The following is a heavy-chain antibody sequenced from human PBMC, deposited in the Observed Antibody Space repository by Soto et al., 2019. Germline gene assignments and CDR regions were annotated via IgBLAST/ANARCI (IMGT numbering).Heavy chain of an antibody. D-gene: IGHD6-13*01. CDR1: GYSFTSYW. J-gene: IGHJ6*02. CDR2: IYPGDSDT. V-gene: IGHV5-51*01. CDR3: ARRYSSSWSPHYYGMDV. Sequence: GESLKISCKGSGYSFTSYWIGWVRQMPGKGLEWMGIIYPGDSDTRYSPSFQGQVTISADKSISTAYLQWSSLKASDTAMYYCARRYSSSWSPHYYGMDVWGQGTTVTVSS.